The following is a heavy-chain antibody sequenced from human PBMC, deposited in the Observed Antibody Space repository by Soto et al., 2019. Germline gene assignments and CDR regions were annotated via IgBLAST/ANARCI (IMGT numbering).Heavy chain of an antibody. Sequence: GGSLRLSCAASGFTFSSYGMHWVRQAPGKGLEWVAVISYDGSNKYYADSVKGRFTISRDNSKNTLYLQMNSLRAEDKAVYYCAKNMELRYFERGGYYYYYYMDVWGKGTTVTVSS. CDR3: AKNMELRYFERGGYYYYYYMDV. V-gene: IGHV3-30*18. CDR2: ISYDGSNK. CDR1: GFTFSSYG. D-gene: IGHD3-9*01. J-gene: IGHJ6*03.